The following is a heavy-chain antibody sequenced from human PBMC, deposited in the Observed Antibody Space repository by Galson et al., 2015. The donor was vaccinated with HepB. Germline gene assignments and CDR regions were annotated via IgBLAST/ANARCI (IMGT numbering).Heavy chain of an antibody. CDR2: IDWDDDK. CDR3: ARGPSNDYGDSFDP. Sequence: PALVKPTQTLTLTCTFSGFSLSTSGMCVSWIRQPPGKALEWLARIDWDDDKYYSTSLKTRLTISKDTSKNQVVLTMTNMDPVDTATYYCARGPSNDYGDSFDPWGQGTLVTVSS. D-gene: IGHD4-17*01. J-gene: IGHJ5*02. CDR1: GFSLSTSGMC. V-gene: IGHV2-70*11.